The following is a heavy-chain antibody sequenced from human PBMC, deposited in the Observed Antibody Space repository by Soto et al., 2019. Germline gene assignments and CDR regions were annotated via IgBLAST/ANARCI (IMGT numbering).Heavy chain of an antibody. CDR2: ISWDSGSI. CDR3: AKEIGASETQRQDGFDI. J-gene: IGHJ3*02. D-gene: IGHD3-16*01. V-gene: IGHV3-9*01. CDR1: GFSFDDYG. Sequence: EVQLVESGGGSVQPGRSLRVSCAASGFSFDDYGMHWVRQVPGKGLEWVSGISWDSGSIGYAGSVRGRFTISRDNAKNSLYLQMNSLRAEDTALYYCAKEIGASETQRQDGFDIWGQGTMVTVSS.